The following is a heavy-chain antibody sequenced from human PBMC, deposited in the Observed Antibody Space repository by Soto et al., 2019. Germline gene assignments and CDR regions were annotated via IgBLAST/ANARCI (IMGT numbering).Heavy chain of an antibody. CDR2: IFYSGTT. V-gene: IGHV4-31*03. J-gene: IGHJ5*02. Sequence: QVQLQESGPGLVRPSQTLSLTCTVSGGSISSGGYYWSWIRQQPGKGLEWIGYIFYSGTTYYNPSLKSRVTLSLDTSKNQFYMKLSSVTAADTAVYYCARSVDPWGQGTLVTVSS. CDR1: GGSISSGGYY. CDR3: ARSVDP.